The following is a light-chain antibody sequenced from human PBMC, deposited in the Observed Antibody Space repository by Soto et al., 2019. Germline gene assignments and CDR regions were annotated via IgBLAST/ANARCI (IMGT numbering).Light chain of an antibody. J-gene: IGKJ5*01. CDR1: QSARIS. Sequence: ETVMTQSPATLSVSPGERATLSCRASQSARISLGWYQQKPGQAPRLLIYDVSTRATGVPARFSGSGSGTEFTLTISSAQSEDFAVYYCQQYNNWPPTFGQGTRLEI. V-gene: IGKV3-15*01. CDR3: QQYNNWPPT. CDR2: DVS.